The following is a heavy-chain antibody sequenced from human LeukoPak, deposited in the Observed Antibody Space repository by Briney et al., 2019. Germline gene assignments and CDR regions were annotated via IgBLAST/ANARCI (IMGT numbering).Heavy chain of an antibody. CDR3: ARDPAALTLGY. V-gene: IGHV1-8*03. CDR2: MNPNSGNT. Sequence: ASVKISCKASGYTFTSYDINWVRQATGQGLEWMGWMNPNSGNTGYAQKFQGRVTITADKSTSTAYMELSSLRSEDTAVYYCARDPAALTLGYWGQGTLVTVSS. CDR1: GYTFTSYD. J-gene: IGHJ4*02. D-gene: IGHD6-13*01.